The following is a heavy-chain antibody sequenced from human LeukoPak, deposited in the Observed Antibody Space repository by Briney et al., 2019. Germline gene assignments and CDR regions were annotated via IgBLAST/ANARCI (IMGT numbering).Heavy chain of an antibody. V-gene: IGHV3-74*01. CDR1: GFTFSSHW. CDR2: ISSDGSTT. D-gene: IGHD1-7*01. J-gene: IGHJ6*02. CDR3: TRDRSPSEYTNYERAYYYGMDV. Sequence: SGGSLRLSCAASGFTFSSHWMHWVRQAPGKGLVWISRISSDGSTTDYADSVKGRFIISRDSAKKTLYLQMHSLRADDSAVYYCTRDRSPSEYTNYERAYYYGMDVWGQGTTVTVSS.